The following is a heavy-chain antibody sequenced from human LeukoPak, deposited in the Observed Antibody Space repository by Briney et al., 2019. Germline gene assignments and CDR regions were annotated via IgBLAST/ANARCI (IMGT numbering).Heavy chain of an antibody. CDR3: ARVSPIGRFYYYYMDV. V-gene: IGHV3-21*01. D-gene: IGHD2-15*01. J-gene: IGHJ6*03. CDR1: GFTFSCYS. Sequence: GSLRLSCAASGFTFSCYSMNWVRQAPGKGLEWVSSISSSSSYIYYADSVKGRFTISRDNAKNSLYLQMNSLRAEDTAVYYCARVSPIGRFYYYYMDVWGKGTTVTVSS. CDR2: ISSSSSYI.